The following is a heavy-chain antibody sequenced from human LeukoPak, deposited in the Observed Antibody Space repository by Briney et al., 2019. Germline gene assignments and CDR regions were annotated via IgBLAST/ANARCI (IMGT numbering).Heavy chain of an antibody. D-gene: IGHD1-7*01. CDR2: IYYSGST. Sequence: PSETLSLTCTVSGGSISSYFWSWIRQPPGKGLEWIGYIYYSGSTNYNPSLKSRVTISVDTSKNQFSLKLSSVTAADTAVYYCARGTGTNSNYWGQGTLSPSPQ. CDR1: GGSISSYF. V-gene: IGHV4-59*01. J-gene: IGHJ4*02. CDR3: ARGTGTNSNY.